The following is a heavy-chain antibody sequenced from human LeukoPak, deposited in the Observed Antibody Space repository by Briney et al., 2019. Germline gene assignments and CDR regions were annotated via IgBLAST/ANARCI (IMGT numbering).Heavy chain of an antibody. J-gene: IGHJ4*02. CDR1: GYSFTSYW. CDR3: ARRMVRGVISSPFDY. CDR2: IYAGDSDT. Sequence: GESLKISCKGSGYSFTSYWIGWVHQMPGKGLEWMGIIYAGDSDTRYSPSFQGQVTISADKSVSTAYLQWSSLKASDTAMYFCARRMVRGVISSPFDYWGQGTLVTVSS. D-gene: IGHD3-10*01. V-gene: IGHV5-51*07.